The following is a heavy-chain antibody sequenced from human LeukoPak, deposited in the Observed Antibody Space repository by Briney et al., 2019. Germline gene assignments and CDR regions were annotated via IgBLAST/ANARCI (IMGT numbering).Heavy chain of an antibody. V-gene: IGHV4-39*01. CDR1: GGSISRDSFY. D-gene: IGHD1-1*01. Sequence: SETLSVSCTGSGGSISRDSFYLGWIRHPPRNCLACIGSIYYSGSAYFNPSLRGRVTISVDTSKNQFSLNLSSVTAADTAVYYCARPGTTYYSYIMDVWGQGTTVTVSS. J-gene: IGHJ6*02. CDR2: IYYSGSA. CDR3: ARPGTTYYSYIMDV.